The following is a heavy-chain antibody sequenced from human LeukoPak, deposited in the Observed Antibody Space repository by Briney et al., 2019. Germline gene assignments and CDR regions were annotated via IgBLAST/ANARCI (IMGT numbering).Heavy chain of an antibody. V-gene: IGHV1-69*13. J-gene: IGHJ4*02. D-gene: IGHD3-22*01. CDR3: ARVLLYYYDSSGYNPDY. CDR2: IIPIFSTA. CDR1: GYTFTSYG. Sequence: GASVKVSCKASGYTFTSYGISWVRQAPGQGLEWMGGIIPIFSTANYAQKFQGRVTITADESTSTAYMELSSLRSEDTAVYYCARVLLYYYDSSGYNPDYWGQGTLVTVSS.